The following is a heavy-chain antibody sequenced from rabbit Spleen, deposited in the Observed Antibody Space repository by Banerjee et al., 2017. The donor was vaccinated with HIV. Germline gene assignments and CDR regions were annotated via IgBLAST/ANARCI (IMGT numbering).Heavy chain of an antibody. CDR3: AREDSGWIDFKL. Sequence: QSLEESGGDLVKPEGSLTLTCKASGFDLSGSFWMCWVRQAPGKGLEWIACISISTGNARYATWAKGRFTISKTSSTTVDLKMTSLTAADTATYFCAREDSGWIDFKLWGPGTLVTVS. CDR1: GFDLSGSFW. D-gene: IGHD4-1*01. CDR2: ISISTGNA. J-gene: IGHJ4*01. V-gene: IGHV1S40*01.